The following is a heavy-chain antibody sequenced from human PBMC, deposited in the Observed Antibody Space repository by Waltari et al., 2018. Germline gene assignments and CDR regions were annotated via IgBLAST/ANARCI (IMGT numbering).Heavy chain of an antibody. Sequence: EVQLVESGGGLVKPGGSLRLSCAASGFTFSSYSLNWGRQAPGKGLEWVSSIISSSSYIYYADSVKGRFTISRDNAKNSLYLQMNSLRAEDTAVYYCARGGTNTAMVGYWGQGTLVTVSS. CDR2: IISSSSYI. D-gene: IGHD5-18*01. V-gene: IGHV3-21*01. CDR3: ARGGTNTAMVGY. CDR1: GFTFSSYS. J-gene: IGHJ4*02.